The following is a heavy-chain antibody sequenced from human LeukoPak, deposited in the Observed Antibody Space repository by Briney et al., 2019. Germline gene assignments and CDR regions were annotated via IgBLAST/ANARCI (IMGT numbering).Heavy chain of an antibody. CDR3: AEQWLERGYFDY. CDR2: INPNSGGT. J-gene: IGHJ4*02. CDR1: GYTFTGYY. D-gene: IGHD6-19*01. Sequence: ASVKVSCTASGYTFTGYYMHWVRQAPGQGLEWMGWINPNSGGTNYAQKFQGRVTMTRDTSISTAYMELSRLRSDDTAVYYCAEQWLERGYFDYWGQGTLVTVSS. V-gene: IGHV1-2*02.